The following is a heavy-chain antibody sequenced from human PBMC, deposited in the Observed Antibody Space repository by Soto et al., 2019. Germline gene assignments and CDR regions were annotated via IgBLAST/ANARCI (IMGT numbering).Heavy chain of an antibody. CDR1: GYTFTSYG. CDR3: ARDSYYDFWSGSGRSYGSHYYGMDV. D-gene: IGHD3-3*01. Sequence: GASVKVSCKASGYTFTSYGISWVRQAPGQGLEWMGWISAYNGNTNYAQKLQGRVTMTTDTSTSTAYMELRSLRSDDTAVYYCARDSYYDFWSGSGRSYGSHYYGMDVWGQGTTVTVSS. CDR2: ISAYNGNT. V-gene: IGHV1-18*04. J-gene: IGHJ6*02.